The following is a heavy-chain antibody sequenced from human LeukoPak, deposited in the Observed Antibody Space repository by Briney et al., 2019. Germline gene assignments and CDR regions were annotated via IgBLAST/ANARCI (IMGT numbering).Heavy chain of an antibody. CDR2: ISDSGGST. D-gene: IGHD6-19*01. V-gene: IGHV3-23*01. CDR3: AKDLSRAVAADWFDP. Sequence: GGSLRLSCAASGFTFSNYDMSWVRQAPGQGLEWVSSISDSGGSTYYADSVKGRFTISRDNSKNTLYLQMTNLRAADTAVYYCAKDLSRAVAADWFDPWDQGSLVTVSS. CDR1: GFTFSNYD. J-gene: IGHJ5*02.